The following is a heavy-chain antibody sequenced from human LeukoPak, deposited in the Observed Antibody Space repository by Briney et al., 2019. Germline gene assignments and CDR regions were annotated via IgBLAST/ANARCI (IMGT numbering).Heavy chain of an antibody. V-gene: IGHV3-23*01. CDR1: GFTFINYA. J-gene: IGHJ4*02. D-gene: IGHD4-11*01. CDR2: ISGSGDST. Sequence: GSLRLSCAASGFTFINYAMTWVRQAPGKGLEWVSAISGSGDSTFNSDSVKGRFTISRDNSKNTLYLQMNSLGAEDTALYYCATSTVAKYDYWGQGTLVAVSS. CDR3: ATSTVAKYDY.